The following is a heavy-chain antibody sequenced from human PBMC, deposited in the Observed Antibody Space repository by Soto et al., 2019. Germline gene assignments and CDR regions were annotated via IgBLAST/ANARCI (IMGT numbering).Heavy chain of an antibody. CDR3: ARRDSSGWYDFDY. CDR2: INHSGST. Sequence: PSETLSLTCAVYGGSFSGYYWSWIRQPPGKGLEWIGEINHSGSTNYSPSLKSRVTISVDTSKNQFSLRLSSVTAADTAVYYCARRDSSGWYDFDYWGQGTLVTVSS. J-gene: IGHJ4*02. CDR1: GGSFSGYY. D-gene: IGHD6-19*01. V-gene: IGHV4-34*01.